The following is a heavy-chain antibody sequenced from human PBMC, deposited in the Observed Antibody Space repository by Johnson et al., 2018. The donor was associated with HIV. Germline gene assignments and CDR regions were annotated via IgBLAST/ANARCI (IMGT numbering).Heavy chain of an antibody. CDR3: ARDGRDMVTRGAFDI. CDR2: IGTVGNA. J-gene: IGHJ3*02. Sequence: VQLVESGGGLVQPGGSLRLSCAASGFTFSRSDMHWVRQATGKGLEWVSAIGTVGNAYYADSVKGRFTISRDNSNNMVYLQMNSLRPEDTAVYYCARDGRDMVTRGAFDIWGQGTVVTVSS. CDR1: GFTFSRSD. V-gene: IGHV3-13*01. D-gene: IGHD5-18*01.